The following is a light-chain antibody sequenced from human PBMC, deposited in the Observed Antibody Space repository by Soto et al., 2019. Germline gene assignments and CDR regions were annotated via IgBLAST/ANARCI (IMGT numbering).Light chain of an antibody. CDR1: QSVSSSY. Sequence: EIVLTQSPGTLSLSPGERATLTCRASQSVSSSYLGWYQQKLGQAPRLLIYGASSRATGIPDRFSGSGSGTDFTLTISRLEPEDFAVYYCQQYGSSPLTFGQGTKVEIK. J-gene: IGKJ1*01. CDR2: GAS. CDR3: QQYGSSPLT. V-gene: IGKV3-20*01.